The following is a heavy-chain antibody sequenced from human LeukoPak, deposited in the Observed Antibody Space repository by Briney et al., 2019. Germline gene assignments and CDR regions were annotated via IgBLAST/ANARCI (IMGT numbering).Heavy chain of an antibody. J-gene: IGHJ4*02. CDR3: ARVSSSWYVDY. CDR2: IYSGGST. Sequence: GRSLRLSCAASGFTFSSYGMRWVRQAPGRWLEWISVIYSGGSTYYAPSVKGRFTISRDKSKNTLYLQMNSLSAEDTAVYYCARVSSSWYVDYWGQGILVTVSS. CDR1: GFTFSSYG. V-gene: IGHV3-66*01. D-gene: IGHD6-13*01.